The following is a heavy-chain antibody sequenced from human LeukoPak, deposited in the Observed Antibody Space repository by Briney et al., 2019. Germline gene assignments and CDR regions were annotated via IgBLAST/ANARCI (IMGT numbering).Heavy chain of an antibody. Sequence: SETLSLTCTVSGDSMGNYYWNWPRQPAGKGLEWIGRIRSDGTTYANPSLESAVTMSVDTSNNHISLRLSSATAADTAVYYCARSTGFYTTYYMDVWGKGTTVTVSS. J-gene: IGHJ6*03. V-gene: IGHV4-4*07. CDR3: ARSTGFYTTYYMDV. CDR2: IRSDGTT. CDR1: GDSMGNYY. D-gene: IGHD3-22*01.